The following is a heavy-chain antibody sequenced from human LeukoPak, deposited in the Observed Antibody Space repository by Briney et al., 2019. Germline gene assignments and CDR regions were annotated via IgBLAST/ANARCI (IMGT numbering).Heavy chain of an antibody. D-gene: IGHD4-11*01. Sequence: GASVKVSCKASGYTFTSYYMHWVRQAPGQGLEWMGIINPSGGSTSYAQKFQGRVTMTRDTSTSTVYMELSSLGSEDTAVYYCAVAGTTVTTVIDYWGQGTLVTVSS. J-gene: IGHJ4*02. CDR2: INPSGGST. CDR1: GYTFTSYY. V-gene: IGHV1-46*01. CDR3: AVAGTTVTTVIDY.